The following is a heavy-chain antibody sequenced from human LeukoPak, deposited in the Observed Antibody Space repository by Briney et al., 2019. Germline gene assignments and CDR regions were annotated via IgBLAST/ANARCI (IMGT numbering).Heavy chain of an antibody. V-gene: IGHV4-30-2*03. CDR3: ARRLGMRFDY. D-gene: IGHD7-27*01. Sequence: SQTLSLTCTVSGGSISNNGYYWSWIRHPPGKALEWIGHIYYTGSTYYNPSLKSRVTISVDTSKNQFSLKLSSVTAADTAVYYCARRLGMRFDYWGQGTLVTVSS. CDR2: IYYTGST. CDR1: GGSISNNGYY. J-gene: IGHJ4*02.